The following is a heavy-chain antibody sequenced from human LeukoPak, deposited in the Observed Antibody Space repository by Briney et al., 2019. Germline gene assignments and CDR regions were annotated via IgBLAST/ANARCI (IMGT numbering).Heavy chain of an antibody. CDR3: AKDQEGSFDY. J-gene: IGHJ4*02. V-gene: IGHV3-23*01. Sequence: GGSLRLSCAATGFTFSSYAMSWVRQAPGKGLEWVSAISGSGGSTYYADSVKGRFTISRDNSKNALYLQMNSLRAEDTAVYYCAKDQEGSFDYWGQGTLVTVSS. CDR2: ISGSGGST. CDR1: GFTFSSYA.